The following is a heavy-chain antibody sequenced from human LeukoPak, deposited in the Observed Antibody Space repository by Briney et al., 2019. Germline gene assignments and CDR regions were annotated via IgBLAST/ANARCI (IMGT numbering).Heavy chain of an antibody. Sequence: SETLSLTCTVSGGSICSYYWSWIRQPPGKGLEWIGYIYYSGSTNYNPSLKSRVTISVDTSKNQFSLKLSSVTAADTAVYYCARDAGSGTPWGFDPWGQGTLVTVSS. V-gene: IGHV4-59*01. CDR3: ARDAGSGTPWGFDP. CDR2: IYYSGST. CDR1: GGSICSYY. D-gene: IGHD3-10*01. J-gene: IGHJ5*02.